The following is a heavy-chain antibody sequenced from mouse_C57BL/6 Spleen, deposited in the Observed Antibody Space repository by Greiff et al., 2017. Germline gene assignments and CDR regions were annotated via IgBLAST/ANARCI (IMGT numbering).Heavy chain of an antibody. V-gene: IGHV3-6*01. CDR1: GYSITSGYY. CDR3: ARGTGSAY. J-gene: IGHJ3*01. Sequence: ESGPGLVKPSQSLSLTCSVTGYSITSGYYWNWIRQFPGNKLEWMGYISYDGSNNYNPSLKNRISITRDTSKNQFFLKLNSVTTEDTATYYCARGTGSAYWGQGTLVTVSA. CDR2: ISYDGSN.